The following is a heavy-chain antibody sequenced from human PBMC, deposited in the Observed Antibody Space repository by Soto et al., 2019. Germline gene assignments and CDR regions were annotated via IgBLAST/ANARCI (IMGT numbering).Heavy chain of an antibody. J-gene: IGHJ2*01. Sequence: QVQLQESGPGLVKPSETLSLTCTVSGGSISSYYWSWIRQPPGKGLEWIGYIYYSGSTNYNPSLKSRVTISVDTSKNQFSLKLSSVTAADTAVYCCARAYCTNGVCYTGDWYFDLWGRGTLVTVSS. D-gene: IGHD2-8*01. CDR2: IYYSGST. V-gene: IGHV4-59*01. CDR3: ARAYCTNGVCYTGDWYFDL. CDR1: GGSISSYY.